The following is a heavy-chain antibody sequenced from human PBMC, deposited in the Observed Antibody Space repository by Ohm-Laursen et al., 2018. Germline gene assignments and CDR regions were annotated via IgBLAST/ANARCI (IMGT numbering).Heavy chain of an antibody. D-gene: IGHD1-26*01. CDR2: IIPIFGTA. CDR3: AKDHIVGATMYYFDY. CDR1: GGTFSSYA. V-gene: IGHV1-69*01. J-gene: IGHJ4*02. Sequence: SSVKVSCKASGGTFSSYAISWVRQAPGQGLEWMGGIIPIFGTANYAQKFQGRVTITADESTSTAYMELSSLRSEDTAVYYCAKDHIVGATMYYFDYWGQGTLVTVSS.